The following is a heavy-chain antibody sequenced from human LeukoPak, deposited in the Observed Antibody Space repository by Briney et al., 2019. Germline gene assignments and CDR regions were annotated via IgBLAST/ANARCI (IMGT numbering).Heavy chain of an antibody. CDR3: AKDSIRGVVAYNWFDP. Sequence: GGSLRLSCAASGFTFDDYAMHWVRQAPGKGLEWVSGISWNSGSIGYADSVKGRFTISRDNAKNSLYLQMNSLRAEDTALYYCAKDSIRGVVAYNWFDPWGQGALVTVSS. D-gene: IGHD3-10*01. V-gene: IGHV3-9*01. J-gene: IGHJ5*02. CDR2: ISWNSGSI. CDR1: GFTFDDYA.